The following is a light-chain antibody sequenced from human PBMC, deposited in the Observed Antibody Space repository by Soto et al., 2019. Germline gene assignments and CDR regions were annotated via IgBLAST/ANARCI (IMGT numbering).Light chain of an antibody. CDR2: KAF. CDR3: QQCNTYPWT. V-gene: IGKV1-5*03. CDR1: QSISSW. Sequence: DIQMTQSPSTRSASVGDRVTITSRDSQSISSWLAWYQQKPGQAPKLLIYKAFSLESGVPSRFSGSGTGTEFTLTISSLQPDDFATYYCQQCNTYPWTFGQGTKVEIK. J-gene: IGKJ1*01.